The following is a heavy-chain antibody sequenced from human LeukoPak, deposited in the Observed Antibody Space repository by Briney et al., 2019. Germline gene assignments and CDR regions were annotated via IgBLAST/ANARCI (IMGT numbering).Heavy chain of an antibody. CDR3: ARDWRPLAAAGNSWFDP. D-gene: IGHD6-13*01. V-gene: IGHV1-18*01. J-gene: IGHJ5*02. CDR1: GYTFTSYG. Sequence: ASVKVSCKASGYTFTSYGISWVRQAPGQGLEWMGWISAYNGNTNYAQKLQGRVTMTTDTSTSTAYMELRSLRSDDTAVYYCARDWRPLAAAGNSWFDPWGQGTLVTVSS. CDR2: ISAYNGNT.